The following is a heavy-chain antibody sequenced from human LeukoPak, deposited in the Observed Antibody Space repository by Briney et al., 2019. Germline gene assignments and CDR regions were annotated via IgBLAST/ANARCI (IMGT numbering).Heavy chain of an antibody. D-gene: IGHD4-23*01. J-gene: IGHJ3*02. V-gene: IGHV4-59*01. CDR1: GGSISSYY. CDR2: IYYSGST. Sequence: PSETLSLTCTVSGGSISSYYWSWIRQPPGKGLEWIGYIYYSGSTNYNPSLKSRVTISVDTSKNQFSLKLSSVTAADTAVYYCARAAVVPPFDIWGQGTMVTVSS. CDR3: ARAAVVPPFDI.